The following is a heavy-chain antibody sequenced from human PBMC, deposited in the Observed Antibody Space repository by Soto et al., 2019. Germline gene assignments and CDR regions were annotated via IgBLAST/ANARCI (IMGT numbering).Heavy chain of an antibody. CDR1: GYTFTSYG. Sequence: ASVKVFRKVYGYTFTSYGISWVRQSPGHGREWMGWISAYNGNTNYAKKLQGRVTMTTDTSTSTAYMELRSLRSDDTAVYYCARDYDFWSGYYTETFDYWGQGTLVTVSS. V-gene: IGHV1-18*01. J-gene: IGHJ4*02. D-gene: IGHD3-3*01. CDR2: ISAYNGNT. CDR3: ARDYDFWSGYYTETFDY.